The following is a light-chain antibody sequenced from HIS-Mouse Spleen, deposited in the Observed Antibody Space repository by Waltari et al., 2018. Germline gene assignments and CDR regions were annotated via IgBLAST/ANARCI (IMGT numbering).Light chain of an antibody. Sequence: DIQLTQSPSFLSASVGDRVTITCRASQGISSYLAWYQQKPGKAPKLLIYAASTLQSGVPSMFSGSGPGTEFTLTISSRQPEDFATYDCQQLNSYPPTFGQGTKVEIK. V-gene: IGKV1-9*01. CDR3: QQLNSYPPT. CDR2: AAS. J-gene: IGKJ1*01. CDR1: QGISSY.